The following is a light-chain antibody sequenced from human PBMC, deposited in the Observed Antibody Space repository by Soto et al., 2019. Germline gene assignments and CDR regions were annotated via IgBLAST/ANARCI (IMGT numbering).Light chain of an antibody. V-gene: IGKV3-15*01. CDR1: QSVSSN. CDR3: QQYNNWPLWT. J-gene: IGKJ1*01. Sequence: EIVMTQSPATLSVSPGERATLSCRASQSVSSNLAWYQQKPGQAPRLLIYGASTRATGIPARFSGSGSGTDFTPTISSLQSEDFAVYYCQQYNNWPLWTFGQGTKVEIK. CDR2: GAS.